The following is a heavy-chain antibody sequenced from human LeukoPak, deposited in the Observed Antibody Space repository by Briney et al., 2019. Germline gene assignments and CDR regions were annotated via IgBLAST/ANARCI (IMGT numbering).Heavy chain of an antibody. Sequence: GGSLRLSCAASGFTFDDYAMHWVRQAPVKGLEWVSGISWNSGSIGYADSVKGRFTISRDNAKNSLYLQMNSLRAEDTALYYCAKVIAAAGNYDAFDIWGQGTMVTVSS. D-gene: IGHD6-13*01. CDR1: GFTFDDYA. V-gene: IGHV3-9*01. CDR3: AKVIAAAGNYDAFDI. J-gene: IGHJ3*02. CDR2: ISWNSGSI.